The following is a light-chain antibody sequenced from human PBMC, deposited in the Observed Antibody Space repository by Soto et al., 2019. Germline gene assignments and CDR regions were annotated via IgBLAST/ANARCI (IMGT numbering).Light chain of an antibody. J-gene: IGKJ1*01. Sequence: EIVMTQSPATLSVSPGERATLSCRASQSVSGNLAWYQQKPGQAPRLIIYGASTRATGIPARFSGSGSGTEFTLTISSLQSEDFACYYCQQYNNWPPGTFGQGTKVKIK. CDR2: GAS. CDR3: QQYNNWPPGT. CDR1: QSVSGN. V-gene: IGKV3-15*01.